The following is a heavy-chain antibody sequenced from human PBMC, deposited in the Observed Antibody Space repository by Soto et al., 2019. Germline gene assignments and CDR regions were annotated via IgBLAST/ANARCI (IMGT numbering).Heavy chain of an antibody. V-gene: IGHV4-34*01. J-gene: IGHJ5*02. CDR2: INHSGST. CDR3: ARGTIFGVVIGNWFDP. CDR1: GGSFSGYY. D-gene: IGHD3-3*01. Sequence: TSETLSLTCAVYGGSFSGYYWSWIRQPPGKGLEWIGEINHSGSTNYNPSLKSRVTISVDTSKNQFSLKLSSVTAADTAVYYCARGTIFGVVIGNWFDPWGQGTLVTVSS.